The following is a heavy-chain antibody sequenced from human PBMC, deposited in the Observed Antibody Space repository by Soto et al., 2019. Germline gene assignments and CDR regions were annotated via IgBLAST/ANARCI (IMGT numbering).Heavy chain of an antibody. CDR1: GGSISSGGYY. Sequence: PSETLSLTCTVSGGSISSGGYYWRWIRQHPGKGLEWIGYIYYSGSTYYNPSLKSRVTISVDTSKNQFSLKLSSVTAADTAVYYCARVRIGVYDRHAASQTYYYYYGMDVWGQGTTVTVSS. D-gene: IGHD2-8*01. J-gene: IGHJ6*02. CDR2: IYYSGST. V-gene: IGHV4-31*03. CDR3: ARVRIGVYDRHAASQTYYYYYGMDV.